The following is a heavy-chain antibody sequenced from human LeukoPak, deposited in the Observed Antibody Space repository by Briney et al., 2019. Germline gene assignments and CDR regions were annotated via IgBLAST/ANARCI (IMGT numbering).Heavy chain of an antibody. CDR2: IYHSGST. V-gene: IGHV4-38-2*01. Sequence: SETLSLTCAVSGYSISSGYYWGWIRQPPGKGLEWIESIYHSGSTYYNPSLKSRVTISVDTSKNQFSLKLSSVTAADTAVYYCARTKHYDILTGLDAFDIWGQGTMVTVSS. D-gene: IGHD3-9*01. J-gene: IGHJ3*02. CDR1: GYSISSGYY. CDR3: ARTKHYDILTGLDAFDI.